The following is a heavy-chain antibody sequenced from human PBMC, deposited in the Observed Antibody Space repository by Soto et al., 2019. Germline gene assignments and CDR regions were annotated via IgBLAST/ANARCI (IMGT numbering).Heavy chain of an antibody. CDR2: IYYSGST. D-gene: IGHD5-18*01. J-gene: IGHJ5*02. CDR1: GGSISSYY. V-gene: IGHV4-59*01. Sequence: PSETLALTCTVSGGSISSYYWSWIRQPPGKGLEWIGYIYYSGSTNYNPSLKSRVTISVDTSKNQFSLKLSSVTAADTAVYYCARGGRGYSDGYLDPWGQGTLVTVSS. CDR3: ARGGRGYSDGYLDP.